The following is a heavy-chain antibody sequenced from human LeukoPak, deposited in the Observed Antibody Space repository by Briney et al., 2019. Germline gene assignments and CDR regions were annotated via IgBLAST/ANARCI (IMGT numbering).Heavy chain of an antibody. J-gene: IGHJ4*02. CDR2: ISGSGGST. CDR3: AKAEYYYGSGSYGAYFDY. V-gene: IGHV3-23*01. CDR1: GFTFNNYG. Sequence: GGSLRLSCAASGFTFNNYGLHWVRQAPGKGLEWVSAISGSGGSTYYADSVKGRFTISRDNSKNTLYLQMNSLRAEDTAVYYCAKAEYYYGSGSYGAYFDYWGQGTLVTVSS. D-gene: IGHD3-10*01.